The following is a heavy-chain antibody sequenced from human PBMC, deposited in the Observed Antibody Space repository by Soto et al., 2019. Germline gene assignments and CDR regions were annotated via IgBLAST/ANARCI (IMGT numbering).Heavy chain of an antibody. CDR1: GFTVSSNY. CDR2: IYAGGST. V-gene: IGHV3-66*01. Sequence: EVPLVESGGGLVQPGGSLRLSCAASGFTVSSNYMSWVRQAPGKGLEWVSVIYAGGSTYYADSVKGRFTISRDNSKNTLYLQMNSLRAEDTAVYYCARDMVRGLYPEYFQHWGQGTLVTVSS. J-gene: IGHJ1*01. CDR3: ARDMVRGLYPEYFQH. D-gene: IGHD3-10*01.